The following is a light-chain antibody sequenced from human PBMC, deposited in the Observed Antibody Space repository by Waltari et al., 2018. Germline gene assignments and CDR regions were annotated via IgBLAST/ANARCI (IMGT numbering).Light chain of an antibody. CDR2: EVT. CDR1: SSDVGVYNN. V-gene: IGLV2-14*01. J-gene: IGLJ2*01. Sequence: QSALTQPASVSGSPVQSITISCTGTSSDVGVYNNVSWYHQQSGKAPKLLISEVTNRPSWVSNRFSVSKSGNTASLTISGLQAEDEAEYYCSSFTTIGTLVVFGGGTKLTVL. CDR3: SSFTTIGTLVV.